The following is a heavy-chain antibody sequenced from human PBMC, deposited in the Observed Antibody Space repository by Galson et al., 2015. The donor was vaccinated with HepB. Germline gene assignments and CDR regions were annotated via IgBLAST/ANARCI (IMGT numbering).Heavy chain of an antibody. CDR2: FDPEDGET. J-gene: IGHJ4*02. CDR3: ARTLGAKAGFGGQGY. V-gene: IGHV1-24*01. CDR1: GYTLTELS. Sequence: SVKVSCKVSGYTLTELSMHWVRQAPGKGLEWMGGFDPEDGETIYAQKFQGRVTITADESTSTAYMELSSLRSEDTAVYYCARTLGAKAGFGGQGYWGQGTLVTVSS. D-gene: IGHD3-10*01.